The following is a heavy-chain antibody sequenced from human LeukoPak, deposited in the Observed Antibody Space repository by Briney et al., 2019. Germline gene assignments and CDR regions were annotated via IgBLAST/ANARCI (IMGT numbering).Heavy chain of an antibody. CDR1: GGSFSGYY. Sequence: SETLSLTCAVYGGSFSGYYWSWIRQPPGKGLEWIGEINHSGSTNYNPSLKSRVTISVDTSKNQFSLKLSSVTAADTAVYYCATDIVVVTAVPDAFDIWGQGTMVTVSS. CDR3: ATDIVVVTAVPDAFDI. D-gene: IGHD2-21*02. J-gene: IGHJ3*02. CDR2: INHSGST. V-gene: IGHV4-34*01.